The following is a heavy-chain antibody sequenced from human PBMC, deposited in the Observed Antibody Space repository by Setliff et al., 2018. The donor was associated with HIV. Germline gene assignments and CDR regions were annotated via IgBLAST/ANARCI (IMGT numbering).Heavy chain of an antibody. J-gene: IGHJ3*02. CDR1: GFTFSYFA. CDR2: ISYDGNVK. Sequence: LRLSCAASGFTFSYFAMHWVRQAPGKGLEWVAVISYDGNVKYYADSVKGRFTISRDNSKNTLYVQMNSLRPEDTAVYYCAREPTYYYESRGPYDAFDIWGQGTMVTVSS. D-gene: IGHD3-22*01. CDR3: AREPTYYYESRGPYDAFDI. V-gene: IGHV3-30*04.